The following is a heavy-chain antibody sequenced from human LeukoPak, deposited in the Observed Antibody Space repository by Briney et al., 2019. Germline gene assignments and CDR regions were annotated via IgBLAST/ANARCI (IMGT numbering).Heavy chain of an antibody. CDR1: GFTFSSYE. D-gene: IGHD3-16*01. CDR3: AKGGGGRLIYYYYMDV. CDR2: ISSSGSTI. J-gene: IGHJ6*03. V-gene: IGHV3-48*03. Sequence: GGSLRLSCAASGFTFSSYEMNWVRQAPGKGLEWVSYISSSGSTIYYADSVKGRFTISRDNAKNSLYLQMNSLRAEDMALYYCAKGGGGRLIYYYYMDVWGKGTTVTISS.